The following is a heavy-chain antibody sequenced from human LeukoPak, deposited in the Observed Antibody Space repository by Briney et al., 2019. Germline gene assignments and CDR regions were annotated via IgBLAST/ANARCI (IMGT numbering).Heavy chain of an antibody. CDR3: AKGDYGSVNALDI. Sequence: GGSLRLSCAASGFTFSSYGMHWVRQAPGEGLEWVAFIRYDGSNKYYADSVKGRFTISRDNSKNTLYLQMNSLRAEDTAVYYCAKGDYGSVNALDIWGQGTMVTVSS. D-gene: IGHD3-10*01. CDR1: GFTFSSYG. CDR2: IRYDGSNK. J-gene: IGHJ3*02. V-gene: IGHV3-30*02.